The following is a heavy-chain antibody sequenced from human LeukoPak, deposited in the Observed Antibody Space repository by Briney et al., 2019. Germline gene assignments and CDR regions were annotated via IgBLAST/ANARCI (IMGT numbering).Heavy chain of an antibody. Sequence: SETLSLTCTVSGGSISSSSYYWGWIRQPPGKGLEWIGSIYFRGSTYYNPSLKSRVTISADTSKNKFSLKLSSVIAADTAVYYCAGDALGAAAGTNWFGPWGQGTLVTRPS. D-gene: IGHD6-13*01. V-gene: IGHV4-39*07. CDR2: IYFRGST. CDR3: AGDALGAAAGTNWFGP. CDR1: GGSISSSSYY. J-gene: IGHJ5*02.